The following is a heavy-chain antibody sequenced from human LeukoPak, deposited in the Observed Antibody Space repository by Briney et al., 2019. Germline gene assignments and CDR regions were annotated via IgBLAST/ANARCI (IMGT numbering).Heavy chain of an antibody. D-gene: IGHD2-8*01. Sequence: PGGSLRLSCAASGFTFSSYAMRWVRQAPGKGLERVSAISGRGGSTYYADSVKGRFTIPRDNSKNVLYLQMNSLRAEDTAVYYCAKDFVGYCTNGVCYTAPYYYYMYVWGKGTTVTVSS. CDR2: ISGRGGST. J-gene: IGHJ6*03. V-gene: IGHV3-23*01. CDR1: GFTFSSYA. CDR3: AKDFVGYCTNGVCYTAPYYYYMYV.